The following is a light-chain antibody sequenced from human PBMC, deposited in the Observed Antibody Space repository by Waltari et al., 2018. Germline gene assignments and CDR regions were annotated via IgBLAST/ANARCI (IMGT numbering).Light chain of an antibody. Sequence: EIVLTQSPGTLSLSPGERATLSCRASQTVSNTFLAWYQQKPGQAPRLLIHGTSKRTSGIPDRFTGSGSGTDFTLTITRLEPEDFGVYFCQQFGSPPYTFGQGTKLEIK. J-gene: IGKJ2*01. V-gene: IGKV3-20*01. CDR2: GTS. CDR3: QQFGSPPYT. CDR1: QTVSNTF.